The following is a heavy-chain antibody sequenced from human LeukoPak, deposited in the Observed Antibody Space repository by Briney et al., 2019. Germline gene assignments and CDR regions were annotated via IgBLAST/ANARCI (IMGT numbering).Heavy chain of an antibody. CDR2: IYYSGST. CDR1: GGSISSSSYY. D-gene: IGHD6-13*01. V-gene: IGHV4-39*07. CDR3: ARVCLLRYSSSWYFTYYYYMDV. J-gene: IGHJ6*03. Sequence: SETLSLTCTVSGGSISSSSYYWGWIRQPPGKGLEWIGSIYYSGSTYYNPSLKSRVTISVDTSKNQFSLKLSSVTAADTAVYYCARVCLLRYSSSWYFTYYYYMDVWGKGTTVTVSS.